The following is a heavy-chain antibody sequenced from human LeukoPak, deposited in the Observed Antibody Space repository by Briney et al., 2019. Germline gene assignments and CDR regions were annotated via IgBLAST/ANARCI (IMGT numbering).Heavy chain of an antibody. CDR1: GGSFSGYF. Sequence: TTSETLSLTCAVYGGSFSGYFWSWIRQPPGKGLEWIGEINHSGSTNYNPSLKSRVTISVDTSKNQFSLKLSSVTAADTAVYYCARHKPLVYWGQGTLVTVSS. J-gene: IGHJ4*02. CDR3: ARHKPLVY. CDR2: INHSGST. D-gene: IGHD3-9*01. V-gene: IGHV4-34*01.